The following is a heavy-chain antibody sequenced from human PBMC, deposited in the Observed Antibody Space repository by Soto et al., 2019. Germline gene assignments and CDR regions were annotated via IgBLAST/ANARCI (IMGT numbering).Heavy chain of an antibody. D-gene: IGHD3-3*01. V-gene: IGHV1-18*01. CDR3: ARIGSGDFWSGYYNWHLDY. CDR2: ISAYNGNT. J-gene: IGHJ4*02. Sequence: GAAVKVSCKASGYTFTSYGISWVRQAPGQGLEWMGWISAYNGNTNYAQKLQGRVTMTTDTSTSTAYMELRSLRSDDTAVYYCARIGSGDFWSGYYNWHLDYWGQGTLVTVSS. CDR1: GYTFTSYG.